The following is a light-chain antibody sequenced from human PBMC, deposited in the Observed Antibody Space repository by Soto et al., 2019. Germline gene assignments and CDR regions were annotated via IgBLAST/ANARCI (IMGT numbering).Light chain of an antibody. Sequence: QSVLTQPRSVSGSPGQSVTISCTGTSSDVGGYNHVSWYQQNPGEAPKVMIFDVSKRPSGVPDRLSGSKSDNTASLTISGLQAEDEDDYYCCSYAGSSAYVFGAGTKVTVL. CDR3: CSYAGSSAYV. CDR2: DVS. V-gene: IGLV2-11*01. CDR1: SSDVGGYNH. J-gene: IGLJ1*01.